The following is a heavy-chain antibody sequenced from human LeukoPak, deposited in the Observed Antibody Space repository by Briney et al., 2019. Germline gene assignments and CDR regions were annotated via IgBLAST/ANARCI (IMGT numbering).Heavy chain of an antibody. Sequence: PGGSLRLSCAASGFTVSTNAMSWVRQAPGKGLEWVSVIYSDGSTYYADSVKDRFTSSRDNSKNTLHLQMNSLRDEDSAVYYCARAQWLDFWGQGTLVTVSS. D-gene: IGHD6-19*01. V-gene: IGHV3-66*01. CDR3: ARAQWLDF. CDR1: GFTVSTNA. J-gene: IGHJ4*02. CDR2: IYSDGST.